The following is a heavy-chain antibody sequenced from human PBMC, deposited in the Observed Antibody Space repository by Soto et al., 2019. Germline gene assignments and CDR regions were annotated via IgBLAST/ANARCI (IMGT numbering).Heavy chain of an antibody. V-gene: IGHV3-23*01. CDR1: GFTFSNYD. CDR2: VSSSGSST. Sequence: EVQLLESGGDLVQPGGSLRLSCAASGFTFSNYDMSWVRQAPGKGLEWVSSVSSSGSSTYYADSVKGRFTISRDNSKNTLYLKLSSLGAADTALYHCARRDCGSGRNCEFGAPAFAYWGQGNLVTVTS. CDR3: ARRDCGSGRNCEFGAPAFAY. J-gene: IGHJ4*02. D-gene: IGHD2-21*01.